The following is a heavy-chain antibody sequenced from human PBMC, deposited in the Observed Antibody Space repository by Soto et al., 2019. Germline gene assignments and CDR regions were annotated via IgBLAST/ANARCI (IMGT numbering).Heavy chain of an antibody. Sequence: QVQLVQSGAEVKKPGASVTVSCKASGYTFTSFAIHWVRQAPGQRPEWMGWINADTGNTQYSQRFQGRVTFARDTSANTAHTQVSSVRSEDTAVYFCARVVVSGYDLGCWGQATLVTVAS. CDR2: INADTGNT. CDR3: ARVVVSGYDLGC. CDR1: GYTFTSFA. V-gene: IGHV1-3*01. J-gene: IGHJ4*02. D-gene: IGHD5-12*01.